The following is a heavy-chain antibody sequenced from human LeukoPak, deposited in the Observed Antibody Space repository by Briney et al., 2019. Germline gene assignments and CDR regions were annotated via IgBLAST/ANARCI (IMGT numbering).Heavy chain of an antibody. Sequence: ASVKVSCKSSGYTFTEYYMHWVRQAPGQGLEWMGWINPNNGGTNYAQKFQGRVTLTRDTSISTVYMEVNTVRSDDTAVYYCARTSSFDCWGQGTLVTVSS. CDR3: ARTSSFDC. J-gene: IGHJ4*02. CDR1: GYTFTEYY. V-gene: IGHV1-2*02. D-gene: IGHD6-6*01. CDR2: INPNNGGT.